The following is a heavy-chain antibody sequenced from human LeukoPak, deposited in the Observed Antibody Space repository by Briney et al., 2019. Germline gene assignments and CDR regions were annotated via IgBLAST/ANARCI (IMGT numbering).Heavy chain of an antibody. CDR2: ISSSSSTI. V-gene: IGHV3-48*01. CDR3: AREEYDGSGYYNY. CDR1: GVTFSSYS. J-gene: IGHJ4*02. D-gene: IGHD3-22*01. Sequence: GGSLRLSCAASGVTFSSYSMNWVRQAPGRGLEWDSYISSSSSTIYYADSVKDRFTISRDNAKNSLYIQMNSLIPEDTAVYYCAREEYDGSGYYNYWGQGTLVTVSS.